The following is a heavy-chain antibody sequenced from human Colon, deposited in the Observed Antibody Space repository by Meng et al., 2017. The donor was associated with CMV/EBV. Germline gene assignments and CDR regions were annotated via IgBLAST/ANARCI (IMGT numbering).Heavy chain of an antibody. CDR2: INPNSGGT. V-gene: IGHV1-2*02. J-gene: IGHJ4*02. CDR3: AREYCSSTSCYFYSDY. CDR1: GYTFTGYY. Sequence: ASVKVSCKASGYTFTGYYIHWVRQAPGQGLEWMGWINPNSGGTNYAQKFQGRVTMTRDTSISTAYMELSRLRSDDTAVYYCAREYCSSTSCYFYSDYWGQGTLVTVSS. D-gene: IGHD2-2*01.